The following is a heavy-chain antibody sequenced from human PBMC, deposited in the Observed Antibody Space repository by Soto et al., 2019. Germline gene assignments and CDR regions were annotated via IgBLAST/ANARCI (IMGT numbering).Heavy chain of an antibody. CDR3: ARASRVSPGQPLAFDN. D-gene: IGHD3-10*01. CDR1: GDSISGHW. CDR2: IHSSGST. V-gene: IGHV4-59*11. Sequence: QVQLQESGPGLVKPSETLSLTYSVSGDSISGHWWNWIRQPPGKGLEWIGYIHSSGSTNYNPSLKSRVTIPLDTSNQQFSLKMTSVTDADTAVYFCARASRVSPGQPLAFDNWGQGTLVTVSS. J-gene: IGHJ4*02.